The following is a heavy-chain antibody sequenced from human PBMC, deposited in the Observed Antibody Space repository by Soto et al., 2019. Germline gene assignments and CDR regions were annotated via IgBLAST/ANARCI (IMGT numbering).Heavy chain of an antibody. CDR3: AMVDNYVTPTPQDV. J-gene: IGHJ6*02. CDR1: GYIFVNYG. D-gene: IGHD3-16*01. V-gene: IGHV1-18*01. Sequence: QVQLVQSGDEMKKPGASVRVSCKASGYIFVNYGIAWVRQAPGQGLEWMGWISPYLGDTHPASRVKGRLTITTDTSTSTAYMDLGSLTSDDTAVYYCAMVDNYVTPTPQDVWGQGTTVTVSS. CDR2: ISPYLGDT.